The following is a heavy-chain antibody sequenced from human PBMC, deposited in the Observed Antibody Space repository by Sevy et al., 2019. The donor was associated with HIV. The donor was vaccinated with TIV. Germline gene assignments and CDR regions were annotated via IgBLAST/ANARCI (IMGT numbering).Heavy chain of an antibody. V-gene: IGHV3-21*01. CDR3: ARLGYCSGGSCCSFRKNHQNWFDP. Sequence: GGSLRLSCAASGFTFSSYSMNWVRQAPGKGLEWVSSISSSSSYIYYADSVKGRFTISRDNAKNSLYLQMNSLRAEDTAVYYCARLGYCSGGSCCSFRKNHQNWFDPWGRGTLVTVSS. D-gene: IGHD2-15*01. J-gene: IGHJ5*02. CDR2: ISSSSSYI. CDR1: GFTFSSYS.